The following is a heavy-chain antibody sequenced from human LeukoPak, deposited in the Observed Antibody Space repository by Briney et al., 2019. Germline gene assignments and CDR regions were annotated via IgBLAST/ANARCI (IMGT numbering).Heavy chain of an antibody. CDR2: INHSGST. CDR3: ARGSNDYVWGSYRCLALYYFDY. J-gene: IGHJ4*02. V-gene: IGHV4-34*01. Sequence: PSETLSLTCAVYGGSFSGYYWSWIRQPPGKGLEWIGEINHSGSTNYNPSLKSRVTISVDTSKNQFSLKLSSVTAADTAVYYCARGSNDYVWGSYRCLALYYFDYWGQGTLVTVSS. CDR1: GGSFSGYY. D-gene: IGHD3-16*02.